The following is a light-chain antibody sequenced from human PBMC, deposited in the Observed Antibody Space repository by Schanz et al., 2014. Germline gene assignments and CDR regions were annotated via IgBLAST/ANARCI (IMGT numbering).Light chain of an antibody. Sequence: DIQMTQSPSSLSASVGDRVTITCRASQSISSFLNWYQQKPGKAPKLLIYAASSLQSAVPSRFIGSGSGTDFTLTISSLQPEDFATYYCQQSYSTPLTFGGGTKVEIK. CDR1: QSISSF. CDR2: AAS. V-gene: IGKV1-39*01. J-gene: IGKJ4*01. CDR3: QQSYSTPLT.